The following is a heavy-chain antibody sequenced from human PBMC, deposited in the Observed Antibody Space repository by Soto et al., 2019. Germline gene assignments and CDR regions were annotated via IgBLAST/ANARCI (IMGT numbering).Heavy chain of an antibody. CDR1: GYSFTDYH. D-gene: IGHD2-8*01. J-gene: IGHJ6*02. CDR2: INPKSGGT. CDR3: ARGDSTDCSNGVCSFFYNHDMDV. V-gene: IGHV1-2*04. Sequence: ASVKVSCRASGYSFTDYHIHWVRQAPGQGLEWLGRINPKSGGTSTAQKFQGWVTMTTDTSISTASMELTRLTSDDTAIYYCARGDSTDCSNGVCSFFYNHDMDVWSQGTTVTVSS.